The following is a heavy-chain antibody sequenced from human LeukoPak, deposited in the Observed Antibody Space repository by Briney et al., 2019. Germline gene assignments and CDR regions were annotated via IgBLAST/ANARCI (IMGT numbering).Heavy chain of an antibody. CDR3: AKPLRDYYDSSGYYSPFDP. Sequence: GGSLRLSCAASGFTFSSTWMNWVRQGPGKGLEWFSRITSDGSSTIYADSVKGRFTISRDNAKSTVYLQMNSLRAEDTAVYYCAKPLRDYYDSSGYYSPFDPWGQGTLVTVSS. J-gene: IGHJ5*02. V-gene: IGHV3-74*01. CDR1: GFTFSSTW. CDR2: ITSDGSST. D-gene: IGHD3-22*01.